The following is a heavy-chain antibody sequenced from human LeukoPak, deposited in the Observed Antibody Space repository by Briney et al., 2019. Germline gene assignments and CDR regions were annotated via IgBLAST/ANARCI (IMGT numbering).Heavy chain of an antibody. Sequence: GGSLRLSCAASGFTFSSYSMNWVRQAPGKGLEWVSSISSSSSYIYYADSVKGRFTISRDNAKNSLSLQMNSLRAEDTAVYYCARGSYSSSWYIDYWGQGTLVTVSS. CDR3: ARGSYSSSWYIDY. J-gene: IGHJ4*02. CDR1: GFTFSSYS. V-gene: IGHV3-21*01. D-gene: IGHD6-13*01. CDR2: ISSSSSYI.